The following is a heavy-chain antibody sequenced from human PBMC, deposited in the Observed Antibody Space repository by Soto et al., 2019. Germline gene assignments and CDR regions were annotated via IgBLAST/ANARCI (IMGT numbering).Heavy chain of an antibody. CDR3: AKEYYYDSSGDLAFDI. D-gene: IGHD3-22*01. CDR1: GLTFSSYA. V-gene: IGHV3-23*01. CDR2: ISGSGGIT. Sequence: EVQLLESGGGLVQPGGSLRLSCAASGLTFSSYAMSWVRPASGKGLEWVSGISGSGGITYYADSVKGRFTMSRDNSKNTLYLQMNSLRAEDTAVYYCAKEYYYDSSGDLAFDIWGQGTMVTVSS. J-gene: IGHJ3*02.